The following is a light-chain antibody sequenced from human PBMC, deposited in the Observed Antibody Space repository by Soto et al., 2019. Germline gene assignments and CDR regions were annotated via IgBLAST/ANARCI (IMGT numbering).Light chain of an antibody. V-gene: IGKV1-9*01. J-gene: IGKJ5*01. CDR3: QQRKSYVT. Sequence: IQLTQSPSSLSASVGDRVTITCRASQGISNYLAWYQQKPGKTPRLLIYGATTLQSGVPSRFSGSGSGTDFALPISSLQPEDFATYYCQQRKSYVTFGQGTRLEIK. CDR2: GAT. CDR1: QGISNY.